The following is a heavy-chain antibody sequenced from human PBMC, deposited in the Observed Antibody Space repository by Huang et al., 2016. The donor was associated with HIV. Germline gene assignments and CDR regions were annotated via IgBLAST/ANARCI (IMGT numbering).Heavy chain of an antibody. CDR2: IRKTSGAT. Sequence: EVQLVESGGGLAHPGGSLRLSCVASGYTFSTYSMDWVRQAPGKGLGWVAYIRKTSGATSYAESVKGRFTVSRDNVKNSLYLQMNRLRVEDTAMYYCVRDSSSGLQLRYWGQGALVIVS. CDR1: GYTFSTYS. V-gene: IGHV3-48*01. CDR3: VRDSSSGLQLRY. J-gene: IGHJ4*02. D-gene: IGHD3-22*01.